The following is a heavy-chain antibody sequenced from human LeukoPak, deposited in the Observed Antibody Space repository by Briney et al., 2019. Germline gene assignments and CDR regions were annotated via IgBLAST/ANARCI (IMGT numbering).Heavy chain of an antibody. J-gene: IGHJ4*02. Sequence: ASVKVSCKASGYTFSNYGIAWVRQAPGQGLEWVGWISVYNGNTNYPRNLQGRVTMTTDTSTRTAYMELRSLRSDDTAVYYCARQPFCSGGSYPVSLLYFDSWGQGTLVTVSS. V-gene: IGHV1-18*01. CDR3: ARQPFCSGGSYPVSLLYFDS. CDR1: GYTFSNYG. D-gene: IGHD2-15*01. CDR2: ISVYNGNT.